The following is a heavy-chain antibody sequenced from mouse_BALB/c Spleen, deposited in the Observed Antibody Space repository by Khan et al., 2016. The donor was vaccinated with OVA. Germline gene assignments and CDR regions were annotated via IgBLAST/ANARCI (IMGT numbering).Heavy chain of an antibody. Sequence: QVQLQQSGAELARPGASVKLSCKASGYTFTRYWMLWVKQRPGQGLAWIGAIYPGDGATRYTQKFKGKATLTADKSSSTAYMQLSSLASDDSAVYYCASHYGHYFDYWGQGTTLTVSS. V-gene: IGHV1-87*01. CDR1: GYTFTRYW. CDR2: IYPGDGAT. CDR3: ASHYGHYFDY. D-gene: IGHD1-1*02. J-gene: IGHJ2*01.